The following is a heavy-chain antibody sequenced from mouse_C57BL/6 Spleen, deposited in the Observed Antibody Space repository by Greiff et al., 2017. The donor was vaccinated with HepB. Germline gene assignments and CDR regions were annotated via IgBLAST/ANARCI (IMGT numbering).Heavy chain of an antibody. J-gene: IGHJ2*01. Sequence: QVQLQQPGAELVRPGTSVKLSCKASGYTLTSYWMHWVKQRPGQGLEWIGVIDPSDSYTNYNQKFKGKATLTVDTSSSTAYMQLSSLTSEDSAVYYCARYGAPWAYWGQGTTLTVSS. V-gene: IGHV1-59*01. CDR2: IDPSDSYT. CDR3: ARYGAPWAY. CDR1: GYTLTSYW. D-gene: IGHD1-1*01.